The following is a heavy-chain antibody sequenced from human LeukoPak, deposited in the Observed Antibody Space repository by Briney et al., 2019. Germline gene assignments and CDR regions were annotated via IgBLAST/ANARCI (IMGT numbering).Heavy chain of an antibody. CDR3: AKDDRGNFDY. J-gene: IGHJ4*02. Sequence: PGGSLRLSCAASGFTFSDTWMHWVRQAPGKGLEWVSGISWNSGSIGYADSVKGRFTISRDNAKNSLYLQMNSLRAEDTALYYCAKDDRGNFDYWGQGTLVTVSS. CDR2: ISWNSGSI. V-gene: IGHV3-9*01. CDR1: GFTFSDTW.